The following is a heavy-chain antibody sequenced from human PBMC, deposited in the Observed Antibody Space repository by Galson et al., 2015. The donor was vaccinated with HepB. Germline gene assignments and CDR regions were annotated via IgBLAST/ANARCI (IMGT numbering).Heavy chain of an antibody. CDR3: ARVRFGDGYYYGMDV. D-gene: IGHD3-10*01. Sequence: SLRLSCAASGFTFSSYSMNWVRQAPGKGLEWVSSISSSSSYIYYADSVKGRFTISRDNAKNPLYLQMNSLRAEDTAVYYCARVRFGDGYYYGMDVWGQGTTVTVSS. V-gene: IGHV3-21*01. CDR1: GFTFSSYS. CDR2: ISSSSSYI. J-gene: IGHJ6*02.